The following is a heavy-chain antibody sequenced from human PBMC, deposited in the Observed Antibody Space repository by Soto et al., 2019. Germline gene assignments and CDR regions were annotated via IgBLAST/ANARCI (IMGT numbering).Heavy chain of an antibody. Sequence: ASVKVSCKASGYTFTIYAMHWVRQAPGQRLEWMGWINAGNGNTKYSRKFQGRVTITADKSTSTAYMELSSLRSEDTAVYYCARGGVPAAKYYYYYMDVWGKGTTVTVSS. D-gene: IGHD2-2*01. J-gene: IGHJ6*03. V-gene: IGHV1-3*01. CDR3: ARGGVPAAKYYYYYMDV. CDR1: GYTFTIYA. CDR2: INAGNGNT.